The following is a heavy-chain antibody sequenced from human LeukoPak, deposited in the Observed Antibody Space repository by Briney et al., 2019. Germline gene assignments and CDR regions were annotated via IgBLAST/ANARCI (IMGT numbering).Heavy chain of an antibody. CDR1: GGSFSGYY. CDR3: ARGRGEGRGIAMVRGVRAPSYNWFDP. V-gene: IGHV4-34*01. D-gene: IGHD3-10*01. Sequence: SETLSLTCAVYGGSFSGYYWSWIRQPPGKGLEWIGEINHSGSTNFNPSLKSRVTISVDTSKNQFSLKLSSVTAADTAVYYCARGRGEGRGIAMVRGVRAPSYNWFDPWGHGTQVTVSS. CDR2: INHSGST. J-gene: IGHJ5*02.